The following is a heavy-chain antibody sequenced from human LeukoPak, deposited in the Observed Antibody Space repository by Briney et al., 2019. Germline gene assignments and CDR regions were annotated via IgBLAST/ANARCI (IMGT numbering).Heavy chain of an antibody. CDR1: GGSFSSYG. CDR2: IIPIFGTP. CDR3: ARDVRGYYYMDV. V-gene: IGHV1-69*05. D-gene: IGHD3-16*02. J-gene: IGHJ6*03. Sequence: SVKVSCKASGGSFSSYGISWVRLAPGRGLEWMGGIIPIFGTPNHAQKFQGRVTITTDDSTSTAYMELSSLRSEDTAVYYCARDVRGYYYMDVWGEGTTVSVSS.